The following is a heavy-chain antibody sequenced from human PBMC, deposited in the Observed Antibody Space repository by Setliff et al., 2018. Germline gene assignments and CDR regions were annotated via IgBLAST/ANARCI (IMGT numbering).Heavy chain of an antibody. CDR2: IDPSGNT. V-gene: IGHV4-61*09. CDR1: GGSISSGGNY. Sequence: SETLSLTCTVSGGSISSGGNYWSWIRQPAGKGLEWIGHIDPSGNTNYNPSLKSRVTISGDTSKNQFSLKLTSVTVADTAVYYCARGLHSGTYWGTRPLGLDYWGQGSLVTVSS. J-gene: IGHJ4*02. D-gene: IGHD1-26*01. CDR3: ARGLHSGTYWGTRPLGLDY.